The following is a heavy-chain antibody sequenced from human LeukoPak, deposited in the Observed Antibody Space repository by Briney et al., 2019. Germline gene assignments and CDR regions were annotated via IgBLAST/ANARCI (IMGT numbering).Heavy chain of an antibody. J-gene: IGHJ4*02. CDR3: AKHGYCSGISCFFGF. V-gene: IGHV3-23*01. CDR1: GFTFSSYA. D-gene: IGHD2-2*03. Sequence: PGGSLRLSCAASGFTFSSYAMSWVRQAPGKGLEWVSGISGSGPYTFYTDSVKGRFTISRDSSKNTLYLQMNSLRAEDTALYYCAKHGYCSGISCFFGFWGQGTLVTVSS. CDR2: ISGSGPYT.